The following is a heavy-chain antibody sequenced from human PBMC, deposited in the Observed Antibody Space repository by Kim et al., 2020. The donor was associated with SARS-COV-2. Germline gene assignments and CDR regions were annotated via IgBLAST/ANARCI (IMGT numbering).Heavy chain of an antibody. Sequence: ASVKVSCKASGYTFTGYYMHWVRQAPGQGLEWMGWINPNSGGTNYAQKFQGRVTMTRDTSISTAYMELSRLRSDDTAVYYCAVGYCSSTSCYTTDYYYYYGMDVWGQGTTVTVSS. V-gene: IGHV1-2*02. CDR2: INPNSGGT. D-gene: IGHD2-2*02. CDR1: GYTFTGYY. J-gene: IGHJ6*02. CDR3: AVGYCSSTSCYTTDYYYYYGMDV.